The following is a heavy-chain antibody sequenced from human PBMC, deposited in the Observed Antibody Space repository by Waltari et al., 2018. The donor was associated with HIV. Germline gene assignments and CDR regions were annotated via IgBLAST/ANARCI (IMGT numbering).Heavy chain of an antibody. CDR2: IKSKTDGGTT. J-gene: IGHJ5*02. Sequence: EVQLVESGGGLVKPGGSLRLSCAASGFTFSNAWMSWVRQAPGKGLEWVGRIKSKTDGGTTDYAAPVKGRFTISRDDSKNTLYLQMNSLKTEDTAVYYCTTDPLSKAAADPNDPWGQGTLVTVSS. CDR3: TTDPLSKAAADPNDP. V-gene: IGHV3-15*01. CDR1: GFTFSNAW. D-gene: IGHD6-13*01.